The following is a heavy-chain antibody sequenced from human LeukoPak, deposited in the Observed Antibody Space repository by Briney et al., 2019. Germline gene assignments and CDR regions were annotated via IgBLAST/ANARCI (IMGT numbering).Heavy chain of an antibody. CDR3: ARGYNYGDY. CDR2: INPTSGST. V-gene: IGHV1-46*01. J-gene: IGHJ4*02. D-gene: IGHD5-18*01. Sequence: GASVKVSCKASGYSFTSYYIHWVRQAPGQGLEWMGIINPTSGSTSYSQKFQGRVTMTRDTSTSTVYMELSSLRSEDTAVYYCARGYNYGDYWGQGTLVIVSS. CDR1: GYSFTSYY.